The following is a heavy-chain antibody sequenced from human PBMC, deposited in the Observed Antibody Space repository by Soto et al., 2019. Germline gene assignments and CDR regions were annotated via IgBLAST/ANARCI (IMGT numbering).Heavy chain of an antibody. Sequence: GGSLRLSCAASGFTFSKYAMTWVRQAPGMGLEWVSVISGSGYVTYYADSVKGRFTISRDNSKNTLYLQMNSLRAEDTAVYYFVRDRGYKAFDFCCQGTKVTVSS. CDR1: GFTFSKYA. J-gene: IGHJ3*01. CDR3: VRDRGYKAFDF. CDR2: ISGSGYVT. V-gene: IGHV3-23*01. D-gene: IGHD5-18*01.